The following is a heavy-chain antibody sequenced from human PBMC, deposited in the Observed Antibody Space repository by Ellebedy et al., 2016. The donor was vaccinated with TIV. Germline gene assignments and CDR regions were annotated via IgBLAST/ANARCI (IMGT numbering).Heavy chain of an antibody. CDR1: GFTFSSYW. CDR2: IKQDGSEK. Sequence: GESLKISXAASGFTFSSYWMSWVRQAPGKGLEWVANIKQDGSEKYYVDSVKGRFTISRDNAKNSLYLQMNSLRAEDTAVYYCARDSDLYGMDVWGQGTTVTVSS. V-gene: IGHV3-7*01. J-gene: IGHJ6*02. CDR3: ARDSDLYGMDV.